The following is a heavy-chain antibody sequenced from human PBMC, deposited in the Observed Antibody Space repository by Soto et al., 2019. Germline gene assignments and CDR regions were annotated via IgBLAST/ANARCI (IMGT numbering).Heavy chain of an antibody. D-gene: IGHD6-13*01. CDR1: GFTFSNAW. CDR3: TTEPPIAAAGYDAFDI. Sequence: GSLSLSCAASGFTFSNAWMSWVRQAPGKGLEWVGRIKSKTDGGTTDYAAPVKGRFTISRDDSKNTLYLQMNSLKTEDTAVYYCTTEPPIAAAGYDAFDIWGQGTMVTVSS. J-gene: IGHJ3*02. CDR2: IKSKTDGGTT. V-gene: IGHV3-15*01.